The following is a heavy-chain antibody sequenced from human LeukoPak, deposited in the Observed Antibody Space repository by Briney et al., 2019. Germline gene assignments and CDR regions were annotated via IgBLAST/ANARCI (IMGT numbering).Heavy chain of an antibody. D-gene: IGHD3-10*01. V-gene: IGHV3-30*18. J-gene: IGHJ6*02. CDR3: ANDYGSGSRTYYYYGMDV. CDR2: ISYDGTNK. CDR1: GFTFSSYS. Sequence: GGSLRLSCAASGFTFSSYSMNWVRQAPGKGLEWVAVISYDGTNKYYADPVKGRFTVSRDNSKNTLYLQMNSLRAEDTAVYYCANDYGSGSRTYYYYGMDVWGQGTTVTVSS.